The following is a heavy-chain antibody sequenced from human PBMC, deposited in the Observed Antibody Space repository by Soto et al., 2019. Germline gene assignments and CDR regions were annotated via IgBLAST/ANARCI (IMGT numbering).Heavy chain of an antibody. J-gene: IGHJ4*02. CDR3: ARRGSGSYYDY. Sequence: GGSLRLSCAASGFTFSSYAMRWVRQAPGKGLEWVSAISCSGGSTYYADSVKGRFTISRDNSKNTLYLQMNSLRAEDTAVYYCARRGSGSYYDYWGQGTLVTVSS. V-gene: IGHV3-23*01. CDR1: GFTFSSYA. CDR2: ISCSGGST. D-gene: IGHD1-26*01.